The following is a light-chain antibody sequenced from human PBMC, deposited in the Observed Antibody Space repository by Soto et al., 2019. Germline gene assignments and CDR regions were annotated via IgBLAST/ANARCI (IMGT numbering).Light chain of an antibody. CDR3: QQYGGSVVT. V-gene: IGKV3-15*01. Sequence: EIVMTQSPATLSVSPGERATLSCWASQSVSINLAWYQQKPGQAPRLLIYGASTRATGIPDRFSGSGSGTEFTLTISRLEPEDSAVYYCQQYGGSVVTFGPGTKVDIK. J-gene: IGKJ3*01. CDR2: GAS. CDR1: QSVSIN.